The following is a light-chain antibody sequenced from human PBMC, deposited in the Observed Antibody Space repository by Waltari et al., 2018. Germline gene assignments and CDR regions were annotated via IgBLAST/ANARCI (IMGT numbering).Light chain of an antibody. Sequence: QSALTQPASVSGSPGQSITISCTGTSSYVGGYNYVSWYKQHPDKAPKLMIYDVSDRPPGVSNRFSGSKSGNTASLTISGLQTEDEADYYCTSYTTTSPLVFGTGTRVTVL. V-gene: IGLV2-14*03. J-gene: IGLJ1*01. CDR1: SSYVGGYNY. CDR2: DVS. CDR3: TSYTTTSPLV.